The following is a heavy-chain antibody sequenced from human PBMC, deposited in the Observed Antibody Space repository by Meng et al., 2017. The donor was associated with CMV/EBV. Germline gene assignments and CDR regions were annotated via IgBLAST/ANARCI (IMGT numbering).Heavy chain of an antibody. V-gene: IGHV1-69*05. D-gene: IGHD6-6*01. CDR1: GGTFSSYA. J-gene: IGHJ6*02. Sequence: SVKVSCKASGGTFSSYAISWVRQAPGKGLEWMGGIIPIFGTANYAQKFQGRVTITTDESTSTAYMELSSLRSEDTAVYYCARDGIAARRSYYYYGMDVWGQGTTVTVSS. CDR2: IIPIFGTA. CDR3: ARDGIAARRSYYYYGMDV.